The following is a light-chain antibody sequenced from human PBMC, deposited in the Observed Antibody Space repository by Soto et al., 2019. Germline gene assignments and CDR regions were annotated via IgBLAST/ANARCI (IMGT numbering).Light chain of an antibody. V-gene: IGLV2-14*01. CDR2: EVR. J-gene: IGLJ2*01. CDR3: YSYTGSATVI. Sequence: QSALTQPASVSGSPGQSITISCTGTTSDIGGYNYVSWYQQYPGKAPKLIIYEVRNRPSGVSNRFSASKSGNTASLTISGLQAEYEAVYYCYSYTGSATVIFGGGTKLTVL. CDR1: TSDIGGYNY.